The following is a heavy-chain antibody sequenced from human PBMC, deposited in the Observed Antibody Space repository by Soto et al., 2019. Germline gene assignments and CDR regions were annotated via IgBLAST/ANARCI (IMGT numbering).Heavy chain of an antibody. D-gene: IGHD6-6*01. J-gene: IGHJ5*02. V-gene: IGHV2-26*01. CDR2: IFSNDEK. Sequence: GPTLVNPTETLTLTCTFPWFSLSNARMGVSWIRQPPGKALEWLAHIFSNDEKSYSTSLKSRLTISKDTSKSQVVLTMTNMDPVDTATYYCARILAYSSSYHPKYNWFDPWGQGTLVTVSS. CDR1: WFSLSNARMG. CDR3: ARILAYSSSYHPKYNWFDP.